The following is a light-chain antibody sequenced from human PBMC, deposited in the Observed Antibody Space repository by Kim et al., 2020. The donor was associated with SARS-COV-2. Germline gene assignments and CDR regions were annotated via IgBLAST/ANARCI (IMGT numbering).Light chain of an antibody. V-gene: IGLV3-25*03. Sequence: SYELTQPPSVSVSPGQTARITCSGLPNQYGYWYQQKPGQAPILVIFKDNERPSGIPERFSGSSSGTTVTLTISGVQPEDEADYYCQSTDSVNTYILFGGGTKVTVL. CDR3: QSTDSVNTYIL. J-gene: IGLJ2*01. CDR2: KDN. CDR1: PNQY.